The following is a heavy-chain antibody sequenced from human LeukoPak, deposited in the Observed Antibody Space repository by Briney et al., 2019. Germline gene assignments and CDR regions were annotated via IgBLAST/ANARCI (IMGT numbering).Heavy chain of an antibody. V-gene: IGHV1-2*02. CDR1: GYTLTGYF. J-gene: IGHJ4*02. Sequence: GSVKVSCKASGYTLTGYFMHWVRQAPGQGLEWMGWINPNSGATNYAQKFQGRVTMTRDTCISTAYMELSRLRSDDTAVYYCARGGSSSWYYFDYWGQGTLVTVSS. CDR2: INPNSGAT. D-gene: IGHD6-13*01. CDR3: ARGGSSSWYYFDY.